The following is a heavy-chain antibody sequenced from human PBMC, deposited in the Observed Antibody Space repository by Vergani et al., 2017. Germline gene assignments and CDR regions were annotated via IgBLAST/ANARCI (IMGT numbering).Heavy chain of an antibody. J-gene: IGHJ4*02. D-gene: IGHD3-22*01. CDR2: ISGPGLST. Sequence: EVQLLESGGGLVQSGGSLRLSCAASGFTFSNSAVSWVRQAPGRGLAWVSSISGPGLSTYYADSVKGRFSISRDNSKNTLSLQMNSLTAEDTAIYYCAGPQGTSAYYYGGFDYWGQGILVTVSS. CDR1: GFTFSNSA. V-gene: IGHV3-23*01. CDR3: AGPQGTSAYYYGGFDY.